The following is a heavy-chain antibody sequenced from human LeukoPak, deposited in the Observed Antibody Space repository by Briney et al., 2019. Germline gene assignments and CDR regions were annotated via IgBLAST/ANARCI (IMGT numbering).Heavy chain of an antibody. V-gene: IGHV4-59*08. CDR2: IYYSGST. J-gene: IGHJ4*02. D-gene: IGHD1-20*01. CDR1: GGSISSYY. Sequence: PSETLSLTCTVSGGSISSYYWSWIRQPPGKGLEWIGYIYYSGSTNYNPSLKSRVTISVDTSKNQFSLKLSSVTAADTAVYYCARGAGWYNWNLLLYFDYWGQGTLVTVSS. CDR3: ARGAGWYNWNLLLYFDY.